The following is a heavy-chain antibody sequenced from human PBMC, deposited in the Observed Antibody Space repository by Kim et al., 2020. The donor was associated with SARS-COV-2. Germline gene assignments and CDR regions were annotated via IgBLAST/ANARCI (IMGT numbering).Heavy chain of an antibody. V-gene: IGHV1-58*01. CDR1: GFTFTSSA. D-gene: IGHD3-10*01. J-gene: IGHJ4*02. CDR2: IVVGSGNT. Sequence: SVKVSCKASGFTFTSSAVQWVRQARGQRLEWIGWIVVGSGNTNYAQKFQERVTITRDMSTSTAYMELSSLRSEDTAVYYCAAGTTMVRELYYFDYWGQGTLVTVSS. CDR3: AAGTTMVRELYYFDY.